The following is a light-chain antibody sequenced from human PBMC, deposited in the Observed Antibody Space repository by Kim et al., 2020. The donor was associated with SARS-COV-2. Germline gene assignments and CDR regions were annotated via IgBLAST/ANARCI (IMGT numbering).Light chain of an antibody. J-gene: IGLJ6*01. CDR2: DTD. CDR3: YSLVLSSTFFV. V-gene: IGLV3-19*01. Sequence: SSELTQDPAVSVALGQTIRISCQGDSLRASYASWYQHMPLQAPVLFISDTDNRPSRIPVRFSGSSSGNPASFTISGAPADYDSSYFCYSLVLSSTFFVF. CDR1: SLRASY.